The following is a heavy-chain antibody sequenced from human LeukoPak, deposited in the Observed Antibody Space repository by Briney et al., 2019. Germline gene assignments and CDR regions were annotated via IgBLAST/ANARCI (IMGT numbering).Heavy chain of an antibody. CDR1: YASISRTNFF. V-gene: IGHV4-39*01. CDR2: IYYSGSAYYST. D-gene: IGHD2-8*01. J-gene: IGHJ4*02. Sequence: SETLSLTCSVSYASISRTNFFGGWIRRPPGKGLEWIASIYYSGSAYYSTYYNPSLMSRLTISVDTSKNQLSLKLTSVTASDTALYYCAIGYCTNGLCNPFDYWGQGTLVTVSS. CDR3: AIGYCTNGLCNPFDY.